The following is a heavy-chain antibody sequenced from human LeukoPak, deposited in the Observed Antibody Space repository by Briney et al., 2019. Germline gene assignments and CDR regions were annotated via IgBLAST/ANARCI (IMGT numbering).Heavy chain of an antibody. D-gene: IGHD6-13*01. CDR3: ACSWYNAFDI. V-gene: IGHV3-30*03. Sequence: PGGSLRLSCAASGFTFSSYGMHWVRQAPGKGLEWVAVISYDGSNKYYADSVKGRFTISRDNSKNTLYLQMNSLRADDTAVYYCACSWYNAFDIWGQGTMVTVSS. CDR1: GFTFSSYG. J-gene: IGHJ3*02. CDR2: ISYDGSNK.